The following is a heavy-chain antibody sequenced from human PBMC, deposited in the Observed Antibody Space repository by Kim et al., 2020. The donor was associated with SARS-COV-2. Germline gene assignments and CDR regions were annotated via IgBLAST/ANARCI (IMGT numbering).Heavy chain of an antibody. D-gene: IGHD1-26*01. CDR3: ARDPAVGATGGG. V-gene: IGHV4-34*01. CDR1: GGSFSGYY. Sequence: SETLSLTCAVYGGSFSGYYWSWIRQPPGKGLEWIGEINHSGSTNYNPSLKSRVTISVDTSKNQFSLKLSSVTAADTAVYYCARDPAVGATGGGWGQGTLVTVSS. J-gene: IGHJ4*02. CDR2: INHSGST.